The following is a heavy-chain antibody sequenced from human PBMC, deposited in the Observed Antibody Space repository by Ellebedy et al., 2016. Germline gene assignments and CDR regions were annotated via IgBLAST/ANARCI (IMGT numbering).Heavy chain of an antibody. J-gene: IGHJ6*02. CDR1: GGTFSSYA. CDR3: ARDRSMGYGMDV. D-gene: IGHD6-6*01. CDR2: IIPILGIA. V-gene: IGHV1-69*04. Sequence: ASVKVSCKASGGTFSSYAISWVRQAPGQGLEWMGRIIPILGIANYAQKFQGRVTITADKSTSTAYMELSSLRSEVTAVYYCARDRSMGYGMDVWGQGTTVTVSS.